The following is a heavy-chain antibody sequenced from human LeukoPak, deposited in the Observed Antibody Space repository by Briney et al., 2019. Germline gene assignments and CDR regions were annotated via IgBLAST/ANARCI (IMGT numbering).Heavy chain of an antibody. CDR1: GGSFSGYY. J-gene: IGHJ5*02. CDR2: INHSGST. CDR3: ARVKPNKVVVVITPAGWFDP. Sequence: TASETLSLTCAVYGGSFSGYYWSWIRQPPGKGLEWIGEINHSGSTNYNPSLKSRVTISVDTSKNQFSLKLSSVTAADTAVYYCARVKPNKVVVVITPAGWFDPWGQGTLVTVSS. V-gene: IGHV4-34*01. D-gene: IGHD3-22*01.